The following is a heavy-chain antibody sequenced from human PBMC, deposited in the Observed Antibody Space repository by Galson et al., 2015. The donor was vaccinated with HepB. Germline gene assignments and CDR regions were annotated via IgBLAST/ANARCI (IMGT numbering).Heavy chain of an antibody. CDR2: IWSDGRSQ. CDR1: GFTFISYR. CDR3: ARSSTVTPVLAYDYYGMDM. Sequence: SLRLSCAASGFTFISYRMHWVRQAPGKGLEGVAVIWSDGRSQYYADSVRGRFTISRDNSKNRLYLQMNSLRDEDTAVYYCARSSTVTPVLAYDYYGMDMWGQGTTVTVSS. J-gene: IGHJ6*02. V-gene: IGHV3-33*01. D-gene: IGHD4-17*01.